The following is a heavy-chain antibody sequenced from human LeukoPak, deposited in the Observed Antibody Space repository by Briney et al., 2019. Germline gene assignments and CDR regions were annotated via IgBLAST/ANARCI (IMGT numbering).Heavy chain of an antibody. CDR2: ISADGSDT. CDR1: GFTFRNSW. CDR3: ARDRGGSGPTTTDY. Sequence: GGSLRLSCAASGFTFRNSWMHWLRRAPGKGRVWVARISADGSDTIYADSVQGRFTISRDNAKNTLFLQMNSLRAEDTAVYYCARDRGGSGPTTTDYWGQGTLVTVSS. D-gene: IGHD6-19*01. J-gene: IGHJ4*02. V-gene: IGHV3-74*01.